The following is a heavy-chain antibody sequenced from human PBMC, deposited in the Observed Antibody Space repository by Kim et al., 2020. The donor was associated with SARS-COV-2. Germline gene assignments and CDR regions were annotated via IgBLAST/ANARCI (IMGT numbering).Heavy chain of an antibody. CDR2: IWYDGSNK. Sequence: GGYLRLSCAASGFTFNNYGMHWVRPAPGKGLEWVAVIWYDGSNKYYADSVKGRFTISRDNSKNTLYLQMNSLRAEDTAVYYCASAPSDSSSYYWGQGTLV. CDR3: ASAPSDSSSYY. V-gene: IGHV3-33*01. D-gene: IGHD3-22*01. J-gene: IGHJ4*02. CDR1: GFTFNNYG.